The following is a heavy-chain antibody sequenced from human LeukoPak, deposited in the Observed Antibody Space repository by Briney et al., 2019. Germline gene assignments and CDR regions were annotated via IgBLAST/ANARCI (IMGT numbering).Heavy chain of an antibody. CDR1: GGSISSSSYY. V-gene: IGHV4-39*07. CDR2: IYYSGST. J-gene: IGHJ4*02. Sequence: SETLSLTCTVSGGSISSSSYYWGWIRQPPGKGLEWIGSIYYSGSTYYSPSLKSRVTISVDTSKNQFSLKLSSVTAADTAVYYCARDQRLLWFGELSSSDYWGQGTLVTVSS. CDR3: ARDQRLLWFGELSSSDY. D-gene: IGHD3-10*01.